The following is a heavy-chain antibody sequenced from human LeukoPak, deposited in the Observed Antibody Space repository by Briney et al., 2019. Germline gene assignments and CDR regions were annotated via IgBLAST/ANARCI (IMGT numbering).Heavy chain of an antibody. CDR2: ISHAGGA. CDR3: AEGPPPDFDRSGFYYNY. D-gene: IGHD3-22*01. J-gene: IGHJ4*02. V-gene: IGHV4-34*01. Sequence: SETLSLTCALYGGSFSGYYWSWFRQPPGKGLEWIGEISHAGGASYNPSLKSRVTISEDTSKNQFSLNLSSVAPAEPGVFYCAEGPPPDFDRSGFYYNYWGQGTLAIVSS. CDR1: GGSFSGYY.